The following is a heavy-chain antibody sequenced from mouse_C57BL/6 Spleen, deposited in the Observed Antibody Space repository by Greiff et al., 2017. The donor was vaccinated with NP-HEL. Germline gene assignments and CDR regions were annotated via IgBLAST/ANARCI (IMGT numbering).Heavy chain of an antibody. J-gene: IGHJ1*03. Sequence: EVQRVESGGGLVKPGGSLKLSCAASGFTFSDYGMHWVRQAPEKGLEWVAYISSGSSTIYYADTVKGRFTISRDNAKNTLFLQMTSLRSEDTAMYYCARDGDYVYWYFDVWGTGTTVTVSS. V-gene: IGHV5-17*01. CDR3: ARDGDYVYWYFDV. D-gene: IGHD2-13*01. CDR2: ISSGSSTI. CDR1: GFTFSDYG.